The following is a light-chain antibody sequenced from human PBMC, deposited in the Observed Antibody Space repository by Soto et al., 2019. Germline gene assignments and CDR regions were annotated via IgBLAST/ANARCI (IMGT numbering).Light chain of an antibody. CDR1: QSVHRY. Sequence: DIVLPQSPATLSLSPGASATLSGRARQSVHRYLAWYQQKPGQAPRLLIYDASNRATGIPARFSGSGSGTDFTLTISSLEPEDFAVYYCQKSSNWPGITVGKGTRLEIK. J-gene: IGKJ5*01. CDR2: DAS. CDR3: QKSSNWPGIT. V-gene: IGKV3-11*01.